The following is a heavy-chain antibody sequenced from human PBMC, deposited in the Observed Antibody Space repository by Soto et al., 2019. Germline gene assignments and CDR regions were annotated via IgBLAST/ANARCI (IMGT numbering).Heavy chain of an antibody. CDR3: ARDLHSGGKYWYFDI. D-gene: IGHD2-15*01. CDR2: INSFSGDT. V-gene: IGHV1-18*01. CDR1: GYTFTHYG. J-gene: IGHJ2*01. Sequence: QVQLVQSGAEVKKPGASVTVSCKASGYTFTHYGITWVRQAPGQGLEWMGWINSFSGDTNYPQKLQGRLTMTTDTSTNTVYMELRNLRSVDTAVYYCARDLHSGGKYWYFDIWGRGTLVTVSS.